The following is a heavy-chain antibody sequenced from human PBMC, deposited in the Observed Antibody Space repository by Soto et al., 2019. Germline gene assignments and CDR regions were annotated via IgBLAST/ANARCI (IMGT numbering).Heavy chain of an antibody. V-gene: IGHV4-59*01. CDR2: IYYIGTT. J-gene: IGHJ5*02. CDR3: AREVQYWFDP. CDR1: GGSFTSYY. Sequence: SETLSLTCTVSGGSFTSYYWSWIRQPPGKGLEWIGYIYYIGTTSYNPSLKGRVSISIDASKTQFSLRLRSVTAADTAVYYCAREVQYWFDPWGQGTLVTVSS.